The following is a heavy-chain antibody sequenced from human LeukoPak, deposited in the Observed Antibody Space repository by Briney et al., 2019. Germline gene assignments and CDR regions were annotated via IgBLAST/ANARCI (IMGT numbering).Heavy chain of an antibody. CDR2: IRYDGSNK. V-gene: IGHV3-30*02. CDR1: GFTFSSYG. D-gene: IGHD1-26*01. CDR3: AKSEREPSPGYYFDY. J-gene: IGHJ4*02. Sequence: GGSLRLSCAASGFTFSSYGMHWVRQAPGKGLEWVAFIRYDGSNKYYADSVKGRFTISRDNSKNTLYLQMNSLRAEDTAVYYCAKSEREPSPGYYFDYWGQGTLVTVSS.